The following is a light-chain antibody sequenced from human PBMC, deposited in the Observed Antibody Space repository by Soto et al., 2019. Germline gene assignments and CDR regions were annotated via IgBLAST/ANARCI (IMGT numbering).Light chain of an antibody. V-gene: IGKV3-15*01. CDR1: QSVSSN. CDR2: GAS. Sequence: EIVMTQSPATLSVSPGERATLSCRASQSVSSNLAWYQQKPGQAPRLLIYGASTRATGIPARFSGSGSGTEFTLTISSVQSEDVAVYYCQQYNNWPPLTFGGGTKVEIK. CDR3: QQYNNWPPLT. J-gene: IGKJ4*01.